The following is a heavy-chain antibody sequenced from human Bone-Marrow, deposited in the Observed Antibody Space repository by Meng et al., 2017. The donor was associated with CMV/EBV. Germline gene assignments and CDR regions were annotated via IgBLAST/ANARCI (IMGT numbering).Heavy chain of an antibody. V-gene: IGHV3-21*01. CDR2: ISSSSSYI. CDR3: ARVAAAGRGMDV. J-gene: IGHJ6*02. Sequence: GGSLRLSCAASGFTFSSYSMNWVRQAPGKGLEWVSSISSSSSYIYYADSVRGRFTISRDNAKNSLFLQMNSLRGEDTAVYYCARVAAAGRGMDVWGQGTTVTVSS. CDR1: GFTFSSYS. D-gene: IGHD6-13*01.